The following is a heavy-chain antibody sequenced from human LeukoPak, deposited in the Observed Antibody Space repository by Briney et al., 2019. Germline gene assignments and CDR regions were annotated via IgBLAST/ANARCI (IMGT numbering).Heavy chain of an antibody. D-gene: IGHD3-10*01. V-gene: IGHV4-59*01. Sequence: SETLSLTCAVSGDSMSTFYWTWIRQPPGKGLEWIGYMYSSGSTNYNPSLKSRVTISVDMSKNQFSLKLSSLTAADTAVYYCARANYYGSGPYYYYMDVWGKGTTVTVSS. CDR2: MYSSGST. CDR1: GDSMSTFY. CDR3: ARANYYGSGPYYYYMDV. J-gene: IGHJ6*03.